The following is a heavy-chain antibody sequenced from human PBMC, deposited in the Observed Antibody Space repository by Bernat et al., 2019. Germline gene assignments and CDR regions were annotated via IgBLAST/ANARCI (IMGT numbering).Heavy chain of an antibody. CDR2: ISSSSSYI. D-gene: IGHD4-17*01. CDR1: GFTFSSYS. CDR3: ARDLATVTRYNWFDP. V-gene: IGHV3-21*05. Sequence: EVQLVESGGGLVKPGGSLRLSCAASGFTFSSYSMNWVRQAPGKGLEWVSYISSSSSYIYYADSVKVRLTISRDNAKNSLYLQMNSLRAEDTAVYYCARDLATVTRYNWFDPWGQGTLVTVSS. J-gene: IGHJ5*02.